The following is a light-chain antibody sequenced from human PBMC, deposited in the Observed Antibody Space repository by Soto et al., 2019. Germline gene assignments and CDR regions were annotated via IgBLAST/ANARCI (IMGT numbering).Light chain of an antibody. CDR3: QRFGSSPLYT. J-gene: IGKJ2*01. Sequence: EIVLTQSPGTLSLSPGERATLSCRASQSVNSDFLAWYQQKPGQAPRLLIYAASSRATGIPDRFSGSGSGTDFTLTISRLEPEDFAVYYCQRFGSSPLYTFGQGTKLEIK. CDR2: AAS. V-gene: IGKV3-20*01. CDR1: QSVNSDF.